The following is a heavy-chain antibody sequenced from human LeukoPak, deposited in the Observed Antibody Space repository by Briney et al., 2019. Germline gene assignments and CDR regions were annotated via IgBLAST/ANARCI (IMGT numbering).Heavy chain of an antibody. CDR1: GYTFTGYY. CDR3: ARVREGYYYMDV. V-gene: IGHV1-2*02. D-gene: IGHD3-10*01. Sequence: GASVKGSCKASGYTFTGYYMHWVRQAPGQGLEWMGWINPNSGGTNYAQKLQGRVTMTTDTSTSTAYMELRSLRSDDTAVYYCARVREGYYYMDVWGKGTTVTVSS. J-gene: IGHJ6*03. CDR2: INPNSGGT.